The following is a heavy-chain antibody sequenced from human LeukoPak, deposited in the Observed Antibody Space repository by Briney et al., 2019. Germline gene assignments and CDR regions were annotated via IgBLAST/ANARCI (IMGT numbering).Heavy chain of an antibody. CDR2: INTNTGNP. V-gene: IGHV7-4-1*02. J-gene: IGHJ4*02. CDR1: GYTFTSYA. CDR3: ARASSVFGYYYGSGSYYPFDY. D-gene: IGHD3-10*01. Sequence: ASVKVSCKASGYTFTSYAMNWVRQAPGQGLEWMGWINTNTGNPTYAQGFTGRFVFSLDTSVSTAYLQISSLKAEDTAVYYCARASSVFGYYYGSGSYYPFDYWGQGTLVTVSS.